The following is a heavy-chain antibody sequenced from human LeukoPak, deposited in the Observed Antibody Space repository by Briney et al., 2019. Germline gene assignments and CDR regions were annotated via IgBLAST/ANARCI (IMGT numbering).Heavy chain of an antibody. CDR1: GFSVNNKY. V-gene: IGHV3-7*01. D-gene: IGHD2/OR15-2a*01. Sequence: PGGSLRLSCAASGFSVNNKYMNWVRQAPGKGLEWVANIQQDGSEAYYADSVTGRFTISRDNAKNSLYLQMNSLRAEDTAVYYCSNGIYDKSYWGQGTLVTVSS. CDR2: IQQDGSEA. CDR3: SNGIYDKSY. J-gene: IGHJ4*02.